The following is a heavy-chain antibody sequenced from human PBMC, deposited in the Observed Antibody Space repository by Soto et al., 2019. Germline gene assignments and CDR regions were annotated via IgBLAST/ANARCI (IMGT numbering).Heavy chain of an antibody. CDR2: IYHSGST. V-gene: IGHV4-4*02. D-gene: IGHD3-10*01. Sequence: ASETLSLTCAVSGGSISSSNWWSWVRQPPGKGLEWIGEIYHSGSTNYNPSLKSRVTISVDKSKNQFSLKLSSVTAADTAVYYCARVRIDTMVRGVMDYYGMDVRGQGTTVTVSS. CDR1: GGSISSSNW. J-gene: IGHJ6*02. CDR3: ARVRIDTMVRGVMDYYGMDV.